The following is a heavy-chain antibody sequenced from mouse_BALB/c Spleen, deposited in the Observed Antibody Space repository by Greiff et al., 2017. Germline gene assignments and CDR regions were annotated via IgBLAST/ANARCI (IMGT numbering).Heavy chain of an antibody. Sequence: DVKLQESGPELVKPGASVKIPCKASGYTFTDYNMDWVKQSHGKSLEWIGDINPNNGGTIYNQKFKGKATLTVDKSSSTAYMELRSLTSEDTAVYYCARTKTARATYYAMDDWGQGTAVTVSS. CDR3: ARTKTARATYYAMDD. D-gene: IGHD3-2*01. J-gene: IGHJ4*01. CDR1: GYTFTDYN. CDR2: INPNNGGT. V-gene: IGHV1-18*01.